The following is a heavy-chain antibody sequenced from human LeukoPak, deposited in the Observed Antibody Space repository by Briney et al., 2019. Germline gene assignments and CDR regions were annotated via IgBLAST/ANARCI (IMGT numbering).Heavy chain of an antibody. Sequence: PGGSLRLSCAASGFTVSSNYMSWVRQAPGKGLEWVSVIYSGGSTYYADSVKGRFTISRDNSKNTLYLQMNSLRAEDTAVYYCARVRSSWYFDYWGQGTPVTVSS. D-gene: IGHD6-13*01. CDR3: ARVRSSWYFDY. CDR2: IYSGGST. V-gene: IGHV3-66*01. CDR1: GFTVSSNY. J-gene: IGHJ4*02.